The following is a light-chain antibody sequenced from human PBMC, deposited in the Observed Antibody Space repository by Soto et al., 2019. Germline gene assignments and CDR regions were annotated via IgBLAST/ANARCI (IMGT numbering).Light chain of an antibody. V-gene: IGLV2-8*01. CDR1: SSDVGDYDY. CDR3: SSYGGFNKVL. Sequence: QSVLTQPPSAAGSPGQSVTISCPGTSSDVGDYDYVSWYQQHPGKAPKLMIYEVSKRPSGVPDRFAGAKSGNTASLTVSGLKTEDEADYYCSSYGGFNKVLFGGGTQRTVL. J-gene: IGLJ2*01. CDR2: EVS.